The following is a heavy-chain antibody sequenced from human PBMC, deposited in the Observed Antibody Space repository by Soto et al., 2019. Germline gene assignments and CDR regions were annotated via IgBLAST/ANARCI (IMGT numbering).Heavy chain of an antibody. CDR2: INHSGST. CDR3: AVKDYAFLAGFFHAAKKPHMDV. J-gene: IGHJ6*03. V-gene: IGHV4-34*01. Sequence: QVQLQQWGAGLLKPSETLSLTCAVYGGSFSGYYWSWIRQPPGKGLEWIGEINHSGSTSYNPSLKSRVTISVDTAKNQFSLKMSSVTAADTAVYYCAVKDYAFLAGFFHAAKKPHMDVWGKGTTVTVFS. CDR1: GGSFSGYY. D-gene: IGHD3-9*01.